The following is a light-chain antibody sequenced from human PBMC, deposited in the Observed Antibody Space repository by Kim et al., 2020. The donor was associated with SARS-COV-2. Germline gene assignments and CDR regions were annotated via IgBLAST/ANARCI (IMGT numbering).Light chain of an antibody. V-gene: IGLV1-40*01. CDR2: ANS. Sequence: QRVTRSFTRGSSNIGAGHDVPWYPQLPATAPNLLIYANSNRPSRVPDRFSGSKSGTSASLTITGLQAEDEADYYCQSYDSSLSASVFGGGTKVTVL. J-gene: IGLJ2*01. CDR3: QSYDSSLSASV. CDR1: SSNIGAGHD.